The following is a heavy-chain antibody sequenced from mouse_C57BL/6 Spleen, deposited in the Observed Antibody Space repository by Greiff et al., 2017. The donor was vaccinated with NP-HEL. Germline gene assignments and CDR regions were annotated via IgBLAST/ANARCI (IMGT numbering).Heavy chain of an antibody. CDR1: GYTFTDYY. D-gene: IGHD3-2*02. CDR2: INPNNGGT. Sequence: VQLQQSGPELVKPGASVKISCKASGYTFTDYYMNWVKQSHGKSLEWIGDINPNNGGTSYNQKFKGKATLTVDKSSSTAYMELRSLTSEDSAVYYCARKGDSSGYFDYWGQGTTLTVSS. CDR3: ARKGDSSGYFDY. V-gene: IGHV1-26*01. J-gene: IGHJ2*01.